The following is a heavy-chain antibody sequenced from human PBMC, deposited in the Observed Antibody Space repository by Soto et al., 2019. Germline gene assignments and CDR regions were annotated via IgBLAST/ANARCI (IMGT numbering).Heavy chain of an antibody. Sequence: GGSLRLSCAASGFAFTNAWMTWVRQGPGKGLEWVGRIKSKSDGGTIDYAAPVKGRFTISRDDSKNTLYLQMNSLKTEDTAVYYCTTGPNLRPLAAFDIWGQGTVVTVSS. CDR3: TTGPNLRPLAAFDI. CDR2: IKSKSDGGTI. V-gene: IGHV3-15*01. CDR1: GFAFTNAW. J-gene: IGHJ3*02.